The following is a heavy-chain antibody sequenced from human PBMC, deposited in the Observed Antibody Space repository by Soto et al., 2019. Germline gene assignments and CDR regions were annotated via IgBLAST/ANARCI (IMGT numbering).Heavy chain of an antibody. Sequence: PGGSLRLSCAASGFTFSDYYMSWIRQAPGKGLEWVSYISSSGSTIYYADSVKGRFTISRDNAKNSLCLQMNSLRAEDTAVYYCARDRCSGGSCPTRPVITKDDYWGLGTLVTVSS. CDR3: ARDRCSGGSCPTRPVITKDDY. CDR2: ISSSGSTI. CDR1: GFTFSDYY. J-gene: IGHJ4*02. D-gene: IGHD2-15*01. V-gene: IGHV3-11*01.